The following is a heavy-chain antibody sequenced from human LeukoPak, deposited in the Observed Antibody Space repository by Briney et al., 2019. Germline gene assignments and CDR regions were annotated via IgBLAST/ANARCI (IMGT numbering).Heavy chain of an antibody. J-gene: IGHJ2*01. D-gene: IGHD4-17*01. V-gene: IGHV4-61*01. CDR1: GGSISSSSSY. CDR2: IYYTGST. CDR3: ARDYGDIPPDWYYDL. Sequence: SETLSLTCTVSGGSISSSSSYWSWIRQPPGKGLEWIGYIYYTGSTTYNPSLKSRVTISVDTSKNQFSLKLRSVTAADTAVYYCARDYGDIPPDWYYDLWGRGTLVTVSS.